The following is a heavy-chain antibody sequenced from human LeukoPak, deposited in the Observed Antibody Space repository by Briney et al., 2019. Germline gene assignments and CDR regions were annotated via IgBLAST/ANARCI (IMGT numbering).Heavy chain of an antibody. J-gene: IGHJ4*02. V-gene: IGHV3-11*01. D-gene: IGHD3-10*01. Sequence: GRSLRLSCAASGFTFSVSYMSWIRQAPGKGLEWLAFSSESGRHTLSTDSERGRFTLSRDNAKNAVYLQKNSLRPEDTAVYHCARAIGSGPGGHFDFWGRGILVPVSS. CDR2: SSESGRHT. CDR1: GFTFSVSY. CDR3: ARAIGSGPGGHFDF.